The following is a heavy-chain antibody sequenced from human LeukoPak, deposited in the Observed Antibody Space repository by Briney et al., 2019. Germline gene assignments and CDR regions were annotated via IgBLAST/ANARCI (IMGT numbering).Heavy chain of an antibody. V-gene: IGHV3-53*01. J-gene: IGHJ1*01. CDR2: IYSGGST. Sequence: PGGSLRLSCAASGFTVSSSYMSWVRQAPGKGLEGGSVIYSGGSTYYADSVKGRFTISRDNSKNTLYLQMNSLRAEDTAVYYCARVPGGSGYIYFQHWGQGTLVTVSS. D-gene: IGHD3-22*01. CDR3: ARVPGGSGYIYFQH. CDR1: GFTVSSSY.